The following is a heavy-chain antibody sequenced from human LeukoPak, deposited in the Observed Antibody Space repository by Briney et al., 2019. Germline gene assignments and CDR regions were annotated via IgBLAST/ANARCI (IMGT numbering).Heavy chain of an antibody. CDR1: GGSISSSSYY. CDR2: IYYSGST. J-gene: IGHJ4*02. V-gene: IGHV4-39*01. D-gene: IGHD1-26*01. CDR3: AMEVLYSGSYPYFDY. Sequence: PSETLSLTCTVSGGSISSSSYYWGWIRQPPGKGLEWIGSIYYSGSTYYNPSLKSRVTISVDTSKNQFSLKLSSVTAADTAVYYCAMEVLYSGSYPYFDYWGQGTLVTVSS.